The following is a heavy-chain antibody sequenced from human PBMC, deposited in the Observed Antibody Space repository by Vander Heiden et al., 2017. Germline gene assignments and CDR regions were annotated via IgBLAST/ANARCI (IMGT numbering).Heavy chain of an antibody. CDR3: ASLPRVTPFDY. CDR2: IYYSGST. CDR1: GGSISSSSYY. Sequence: QLQLQESGPGLVKPSETLSLTCTVPGGSISSSSYYWGWIRQPPGKGLEWIGSIYYSGSTYYNPSLKSRVTISVDTSKNQFSLKLSSVTAADTAVYYCASLPRVTPFDYWGQGTLVTVSS. V-gene: IGHV4-39*01. D-gene: IGHD2-21*02. J-gene: IGHJ4*02.